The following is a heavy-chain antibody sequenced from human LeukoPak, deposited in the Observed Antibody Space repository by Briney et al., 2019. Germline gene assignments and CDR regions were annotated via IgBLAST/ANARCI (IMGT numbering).Heavy chain of an antibody. V-gene: IGHV4-61*08. CDR2: TWRG. CDR1: GGSLTDGDYY. D-gene: IGHD3-3*01. CDR3: VRIFGYYQEAMDV. Sequence: KTSETLSLTCTASGGSLTDGDYYWGWVRQPPGTGLHWLATTWRGASLNSRVTISLDTSQNQFSLRLTSVTASDTAVYYCVRIFGYYQEAMDVWGPGITVTVSS. J-gene: IGHJ6*02.